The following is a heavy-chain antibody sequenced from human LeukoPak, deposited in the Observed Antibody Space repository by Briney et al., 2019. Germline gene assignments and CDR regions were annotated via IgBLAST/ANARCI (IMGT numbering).Heavy chain of an antibody. CDR2: ISAYNGNT. CDR1: GYTFSMYG. CDR3: ARDRGALPLTTFFDY. Sequence: GASVKVSCKASGYTFSMYGVSWVRQAPGQGLEWMGWISAYNGNTKYARRLQGRVTMATDTSTSTAYMELRSLRSDDTAVYYCARDRGALPLTTFFDYWGQGTLVTVSA. D-gene: IGHD3-16*01. V-gene: IGHV1-18*04. J-gene: IGHJ4*02.